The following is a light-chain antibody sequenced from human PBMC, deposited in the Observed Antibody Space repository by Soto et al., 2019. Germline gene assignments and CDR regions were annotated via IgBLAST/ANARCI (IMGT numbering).Light chain of an antibody. CDR3: QVWDSSSDHQGGYV. Sequence: SYELTQPPSVSVAPGKTARITCGGNNIGSKSVHWYQQKPGQAPVLVIYYDSDRPSGIPERFSGSNSGNTATLTISRVEAGDEADYYGQVWDSSSDHQGGYVFGTGTKLTVL. CDR2: YDS. V-gene: IGLV3-21*04. J-gene: IGLJ1*01. CDR1: NIGSKS.